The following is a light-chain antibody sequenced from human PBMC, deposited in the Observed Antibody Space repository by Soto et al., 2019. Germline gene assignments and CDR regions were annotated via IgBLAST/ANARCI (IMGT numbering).Light chain of an antibody. V-gene: IGKV3-20*01. Sequence: EIVLTQSPGTLSLSPGERATLSCRASQRITTVAWYQQKPGQAPRLLIYGASSRATGIPDRFSGSGSGTDFTLTISRLEPEDFAVYYCQQYGSSCTFGQGTKVDIK. CDR3: QQYGSSCT. CDR2: GAS. CDR1: QRITT. J-gene: IGKJ1*01.